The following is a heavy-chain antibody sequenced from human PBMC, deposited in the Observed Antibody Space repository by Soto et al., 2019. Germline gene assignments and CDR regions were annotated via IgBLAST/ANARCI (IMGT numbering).Heavy chain of an antibody. J-gene: IGHJ4*02. V-gene: IGHV3-30*18. CDR2: ISYDGSNK. D-gene: IGHD3-9*01. Sequence: GGSLRLSCAASGFTFSSYGMHWVRQAPGKGLEWVAVISYDGSNKYYADSVKGRFTISRDNSKNTLYLQMNSLRAEDTAVYYCAKANGRGYFDWLLFQSHFDYWGQGTLVTVSS. CDR3: AKANGRGYFDWLLFQSHFDY. CDR1: GFTFSSYG.